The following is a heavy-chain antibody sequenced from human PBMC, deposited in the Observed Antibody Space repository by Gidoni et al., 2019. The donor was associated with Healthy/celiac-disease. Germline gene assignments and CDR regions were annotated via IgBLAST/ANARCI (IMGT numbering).Heavy chain of an antibody. V-gene: IGHV3-30*18. CDR1: GFTFSSYG. J-gene: IGHJ4*02. CDR3: AKGTYSSSWYSDY. D-gene: IGHD6-13*01. CDR2: ISYDGSNK. Sequence: QVQLVESGGGVVQPGRSLRLSCAASGFTFSSYGMHWVRQAPGKGLEWVAVISYDGSNKYYADSVKGRFTISRDNSKNTLYLQMNSLRAEDTAVYYCAKGTYSSSWYSDYWGQGTLVTVSS.